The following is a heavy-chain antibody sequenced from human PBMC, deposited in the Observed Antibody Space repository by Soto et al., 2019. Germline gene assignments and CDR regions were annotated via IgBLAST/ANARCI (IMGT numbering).Heavy chain of an antibody. CDR3: ARGQKEYGPQPSQH. V-gene: IGHV1-69*12. CDR1: GGTFSSYA. CDR2: IIPIFGTA. Sequence: QVQLVQSGAEVKKPGSSVKVSCKASGGTFSSYAISWVRQAPGQGLEWMGGIIPIFGTANYAQKFQGRVTITADESTSPAYMELSSLRSEDTAVYYCARGQKEYGPQPSQHWGQGTLVTVSS. J-gene: IGHJ1*01. D-gene: IGHD3-10*01.